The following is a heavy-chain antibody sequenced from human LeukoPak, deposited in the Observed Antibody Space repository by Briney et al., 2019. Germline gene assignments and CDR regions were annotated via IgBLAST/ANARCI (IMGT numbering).Heavy chain of an antibody. D-gene: IGHD5-24*01. J-gene: IGHJ4*02. CDR2: INHSGST. V-gene: IGHV4-34*01. Sequence: SETLSLTCAVYGGSFSGYYWSWIRQPPGKGLEWIGEINHSGSTNYNPSLKSRVTISVDTSKNQFSLKLSPVTAADTAVYYCARAAGRDGYNYRYWGQGTLVTVSS. CDR3: ARAAGRDGYNYRY. CDR1: GGSFSGYY.